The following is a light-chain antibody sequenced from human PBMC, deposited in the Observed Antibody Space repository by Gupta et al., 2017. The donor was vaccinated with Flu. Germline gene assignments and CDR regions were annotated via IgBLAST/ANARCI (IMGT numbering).Light chain of an antibody. Sequence: DIVMTQSPESLAVSLGERATLNCKSSQTVLYSSNNKNYLAWYQQKSGQPPKLLIYWASTRESGVPDRFSGSGSETDFTLTISSLQAEDVAVYYCQQYDSTPPTFGQGTKVEMK. CDR2: WAS. CDR3: QQYDSTPPT. V-gene: IGKV4-1*01. CDR1: QTVLYSSNNKNY. J-gene: IGKJ1*01.